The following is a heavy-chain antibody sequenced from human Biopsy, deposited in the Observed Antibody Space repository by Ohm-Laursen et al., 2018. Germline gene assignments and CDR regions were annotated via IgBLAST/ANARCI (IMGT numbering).Heavy chain of an antibody. CDR2: VTTTSSYI. Sequence: SLRLSCAASGFDFSDYSMSWVRQAPGKGLEWVSSVTTTSSYIYYADSAKGRFTISRDNAKNSLYLQMNSLRAEDTAVYYCARVLLPAAAVHYGMDVWGQGTTVTVSS. D-gene: IGHD2-2*01. V-gene: IGHV3-21*01. J-gene: IGHJ6*02. CDR1: GFDFSDYS. CDR3: ARVLLPAAAVHYGMDV.